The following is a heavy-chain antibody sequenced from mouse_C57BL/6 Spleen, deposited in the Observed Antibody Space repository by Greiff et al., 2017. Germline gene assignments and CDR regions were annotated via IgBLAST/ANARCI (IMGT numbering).Heavy chain of an antibody. J-gene: IGHJ1*03. Sequence: ESGPGLVKPSQSLSLTCSVTGYSITSGYYWNWIRQFPGNKLEWMGYISYDGSNNYNPSLKNRISITRDTSKNQFFLKLNSVTTEDTATYYCARRGGDWYFDVWGTGTTVTVSS. CDR3: ARRGGDWYFDV. CDR2: ISYDGSN. CDR1: GYSITSGYY. V-gene: IGHV3-6*01.